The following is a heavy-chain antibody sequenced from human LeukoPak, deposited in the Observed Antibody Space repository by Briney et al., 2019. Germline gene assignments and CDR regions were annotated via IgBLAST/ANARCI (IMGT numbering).Heavy chain of an antibody. CDR3: ASTSGYCSGGNCYSAFDY. V-gene: IGHV4-59*02. D-gene: IGHD2-15*01. J-gene: IGHJ4*02. Sequence: PSETLSLTCTVSGGSVSTYDWNWIRQPPGKGLEWIGYIYYSGSTNYNPSLKSRLTISADTSNNQFSLKLSSVTAADTAVYYCASTSGYCSGGNCYSAFDYWGQGTLVTVSS. CDR2: IYYSGST. CDR1: GGSVSTYD.